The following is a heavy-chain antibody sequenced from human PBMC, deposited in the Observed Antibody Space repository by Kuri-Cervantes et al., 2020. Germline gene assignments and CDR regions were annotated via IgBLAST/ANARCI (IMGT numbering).Heavy chain of an antibody. J-gene: IGHJ4*02. CDR3: AKDIGAYYYDSSGYFDY. CDR2: ISSSGGST. V-gene: IGHV3-23*01. CDR1: GFTFSNYA. Sequence: GGSLRLSCAASGFTFSNYAMSWVRQAPGKGLEWVSGISSSGGSTYYGDSVKGRSTISRDNAKNSLYLQMNSLRAEDTALYYCAKDIGAYYYDSSGYFDYWGQGTLVTVSS. D-gene: IGHD3-22*01.